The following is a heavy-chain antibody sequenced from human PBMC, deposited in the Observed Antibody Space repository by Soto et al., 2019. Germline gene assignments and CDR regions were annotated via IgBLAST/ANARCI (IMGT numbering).Heavy chain of an antibody. J-gene: IGHJ6*02. Sequence: EVQLVESGGGLVQPGGSLRLSCVASGFTFSDHYMDWVRQAPGKGLEWVSRSRNKANDYTTEYAASVKGRFTMSRDDSKNSLDLQMNSLKTADTAVYYCARAASSSSPHSYYYGMDVWGQGTTATVSS. D-gene: IGHD6-6*01. CDR2: SRNKANDYTT. CDR1: GFTFSDHY. V-gene: IGHV3-72*01. CDR3: ARAASSSSPHSYYYGMDV.